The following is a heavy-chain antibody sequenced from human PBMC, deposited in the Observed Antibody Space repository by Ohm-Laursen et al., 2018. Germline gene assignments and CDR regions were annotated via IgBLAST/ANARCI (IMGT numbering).Heavy chain of an antibody. D-gene: IGHD3-16*01. V-gene: IGHV3-23*01. CDR3: AKATGWLDYGDFAY. Sequence: SLRLSCAASGFTFSSYSMNWVRQAPGKGLQWVSSISGTGSDTYYADSVKGRFTISRDNSKNTLYLQLTSLRAEDTATYYCAKATGWLDYGDFAYWGQGTQVTVSS. CDR2: ISGTGSDT. J-gene: IGHJ4*02. CDR1: GFTFSSYS.